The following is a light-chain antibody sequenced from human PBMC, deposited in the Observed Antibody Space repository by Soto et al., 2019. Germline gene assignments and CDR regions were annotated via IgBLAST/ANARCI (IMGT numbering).Light chain of an antibody. Sequence: EIVLTQSPGTLSLSPGETATLSCRASQSVSSSYLAWYQQKPGQAPRLLIYGASSRATGIPDRFSGSGSGTDFTLTISRLEPEEFAVYYCQQYGSSPPITFGQGTRLEIK. CDR1: QSVSSSY. V-gene: IGKV3-20*01. J-gene: IGKJ5*01. CDR2: GAS. CDR3: QQYGSSPPIT.